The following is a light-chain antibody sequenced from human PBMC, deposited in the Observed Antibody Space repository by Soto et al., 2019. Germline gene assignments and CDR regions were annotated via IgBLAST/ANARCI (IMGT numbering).Light chain of an antibody. CDR1: QGIRTD. J-gene: IGKJ4*02. V-gene: IGKV1-6*01. CDR2: GAS. Sequence: AVQLTQFPSSMSASVGDRATITCRASQGIRTDLGWYQQSPGKAPKVLIVGASTLQSGVASGLSGSGSGPDFTLTISSLLPEDSATYYCLQDFSYPRTFGGGTKVDIK. CDR3: LQDFSYPRT.